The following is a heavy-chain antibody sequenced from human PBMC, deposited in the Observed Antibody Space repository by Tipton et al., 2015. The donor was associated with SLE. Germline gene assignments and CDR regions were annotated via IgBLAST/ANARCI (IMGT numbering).Heavy chain of an antibody. D-gene: IGHD6-13*01. CDR3: ARDRSIAAASTDAFDI. Sequence: TLSLTCTVSGGSISSYYWSWIRQPPGKGLEWIGYIYTSGSTNYNPSLKSRVTISVDTSKNQFSLKLSSVTAADTAVYYCARDRSIAAASTDAFDIWGQGTMVTVSS. V-gene: IGHV4-4*08. CDR1: GGSISSYY. CDR2: IYTSGST. J-gene: IGHJ3*02.